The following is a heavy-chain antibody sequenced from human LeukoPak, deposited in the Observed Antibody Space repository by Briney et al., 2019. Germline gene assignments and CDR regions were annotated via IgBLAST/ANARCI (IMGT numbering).Heavy chain of an antibody. D-gene: IGHD6-19*01. Sequence: ASVKVSCKASGGTFSSYAISWVRQAPGQGLEWMGWISAYNGNTNYAQKLQGRVTMTTDTSTSTAYMELRSLRSDDTAVYYCAREGSSGWYEVYWGQGTLVTVSS. V-gene: IGHV1-18*01. CDR3: AREGSSGWYEVY. CDR1: GGTFSSYA. J-gene: IGHJ4*02. CDR2: ISAYNGNT.